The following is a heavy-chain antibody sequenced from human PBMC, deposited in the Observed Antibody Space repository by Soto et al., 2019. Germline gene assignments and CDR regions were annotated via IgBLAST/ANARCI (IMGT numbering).Heavy chain of an antibody. D-gene: IGHD3-22*01. V-gene: IGHV3-30*04. CDR2: TASAGNSK. Sequence: GGSLRLSCAASGFTFSSYAMHWVRQAPGKGLEWVAVTASAGNSKYYADSVKGRFTVSRDNPTNTLYLQMNSLRAEDTAVYYCARDDDTSGYYTRFDYWGQGTLVTVSS. CDR1: GFTFSSYA. CDR3: ARDDDTSGYYTRFDY. J-gene: IGHJ4*02.